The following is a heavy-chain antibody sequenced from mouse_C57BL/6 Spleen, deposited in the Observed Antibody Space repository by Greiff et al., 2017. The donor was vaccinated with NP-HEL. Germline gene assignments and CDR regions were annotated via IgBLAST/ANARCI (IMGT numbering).Heavy chain of an antibody. D-gene: IGHD4-1*01. Sequence: QVQLQQSGAELVRPGSSVKLSCKASGYTFTSYWMDWVKQRPGQGLEWIGNIYPSDSETHYNQKFKDKATLTVDKSSSTAYMQLSSLTSEDSAVYYCARSNNWDFDYWGQGTTLTVSS. CDR3: ARSNNWDFDY. V-gene: IGHV1-61*01. CDR2: IYPSDSET. J-gene: IGHJ2*01. CDR1: GYTFTSYW.